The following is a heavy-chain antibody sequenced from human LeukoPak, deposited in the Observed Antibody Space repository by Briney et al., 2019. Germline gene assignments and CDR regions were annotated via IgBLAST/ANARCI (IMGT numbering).Heavy chain of an antibody. V-gene: IGHV3-23*01. J-gene: IGHJ4*02. CDR1: GFTFSSYA. D-gene: IGHD3-22*01. CDR2: ISGSGGST. CDR3: AKGPLGNYYDSPGPFDY. Sequence: PGGSLRLSCAASGFTFSSYAMSWVRQAPGKGLEWVSAISGSGGSTYYADSVKGRFTISRGNSKNTLYLQMNSLRAEDTAVYYCAKGPLGNYYDSPGPFDYWGQGTLVTVSS.